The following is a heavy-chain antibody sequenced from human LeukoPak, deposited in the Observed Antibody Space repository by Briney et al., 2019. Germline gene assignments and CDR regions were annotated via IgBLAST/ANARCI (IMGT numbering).Heavy chain of an antibody. CDR3: ARGVWAAAGMDY. V-gene: IGHV3-7*01. CDR2: IKQDGSEK. D-gene: IGHD6-13*01. CDR1: GFTFRSYS. Sequence: GGSLRLSCAASGFTFRSYSMNWVRQAPGKGLEWVANIKQDGSEKYYVDSVKGRFTISRDNAKNSLYLQMNSLRAEDTAVYYCARGVWAAAGMDYWGQGTLVTVSS. J-gene: IGHJ4*02.